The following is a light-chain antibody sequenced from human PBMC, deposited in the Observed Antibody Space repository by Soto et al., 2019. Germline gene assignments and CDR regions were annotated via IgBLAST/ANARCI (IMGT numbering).Light chain of an antibody. CDR3: QKYSSAPFT. CDR2: AAS. Sequence: DIQMTQSPSSLSASVGDRVTITCRASQGISNYVAWYQQKPGTAPKVLISAASTLPSGIPSRFSGSGFGTDFTLNTSSLQPEDVATYYCQKYSSAPFTFGPGTKVEIK. V-gene: IGKV1-27*01. CDR1: QGISNY. J-gene: IGKJ3*01.